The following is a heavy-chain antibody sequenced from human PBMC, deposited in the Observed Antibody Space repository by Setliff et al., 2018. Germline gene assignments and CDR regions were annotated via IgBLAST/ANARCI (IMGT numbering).Heavy chain of an antibody. J-gene: IGHJ4*02. CDR1: GYTFANYG. CDR3: SRLVRYCSTTTCRRASGAEV. D-gene: IGHD2-8*01. CDR2: ISGYTGNT. V-gene: IGHV1-18*01. Sequence: GASVKVSCKASGYTFANYGVTWVRQAPGQGLEWMGWISGYTGNTNYAQKLQGRVSMTTDTSTNTAYMELSNLRYDDTAIYYCSRLVRYCSTTTCRRASGAEVWGQGTLVTVSS.